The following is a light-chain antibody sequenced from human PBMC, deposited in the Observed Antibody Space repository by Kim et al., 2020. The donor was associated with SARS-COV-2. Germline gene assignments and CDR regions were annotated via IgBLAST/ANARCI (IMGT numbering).Light chain of an antibody. Sequence: LGQTVRITCQGDSLRKYYGDWYQQRPGQAPVLLIYNKNTRPSGISDRFSASTSGNTASLTITGAQAEDEADYYCNSRDNTADRLGVFGGGTQLTVL. V-gene: IGLV3-19*01. CDR3: NSRDNTADRLGV. CDR2: NKN. J-gene: IGLJ3*02. CDR1: SLRKYY.